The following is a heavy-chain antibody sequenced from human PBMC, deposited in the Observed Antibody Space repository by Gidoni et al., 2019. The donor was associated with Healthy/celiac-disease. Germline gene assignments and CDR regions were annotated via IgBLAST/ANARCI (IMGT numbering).Heavy chain of an antibody. Sequence: QVQLQESGPGLVKPSETLSLTCAVSGSSISSGYYWGWIRQPPGKGLEWIGSIYHSGSTYYNPSLKSRVTISVDTSKNQFSLKLSSVTAADTAVYYCARDRTELNYYYYGMDVWGQGTTVTVSS. CDR1: GSSISSGYY. CDR3: ARDRTELNYYYYGMDV. D-gene: IGHD1-7*01. V-gene: IGHV4-38-2*02. CDR2: IYHSGST. J-gene: IGHJ6*02.